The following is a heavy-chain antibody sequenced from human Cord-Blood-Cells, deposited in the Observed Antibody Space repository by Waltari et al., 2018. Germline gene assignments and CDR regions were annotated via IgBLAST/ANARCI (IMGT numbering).Heavy chain of an antibody. J-gene: IGHJ6*02. CDR3: ARGSVVVPAAIRFRYYYGMDV. V-gene: IGHV4-34*01. CDR1: GGSFRGYY. CDR2: INHSGST. D-gene: IGHD2-2*02. Sequence: QVQLQQWGAGLLKPSATLSLTCAVYGGSFRGYYWSWIRQPPGKGLEWIGEINHSGSTNYSPSLKSRGTISVDTSKTQFSLNLSSVTAADTAVDYCARGSVVVPAAIRFRYYYGMDVWGQGTTVTVSS.